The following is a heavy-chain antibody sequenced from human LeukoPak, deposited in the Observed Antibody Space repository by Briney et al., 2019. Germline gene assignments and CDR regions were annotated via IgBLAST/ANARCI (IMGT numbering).Heavy chain of an antibody. CDR1: GFTFSNNW. CDR3: LQLVQPPTSDAFDD. J-gene: IGHJ3*01. CDR2: VNHDGSKT. Sequence: GGSLRLSCAASGFTFSNNWMHWVRQVPGKGLVWLSYVNHDGSKTGYEDSVKGRFTISRDNAKNVLYLQMNSLGVEDKGVYYCLQLVQPPTSDAFDDWGRGTMVTVSA. D-gene: IGHD1/OR15-1a*01. V-gene: IGHV3-74*01.